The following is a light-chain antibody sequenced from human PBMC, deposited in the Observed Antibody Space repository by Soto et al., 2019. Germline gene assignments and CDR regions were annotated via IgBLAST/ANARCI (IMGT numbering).Light chain of an antibody. V-gene: IGLV2-14*01. CDR3: TSYTSSSTLV. CDR1: SSDVGTYNY. Sequence: QSVLTQPASVSGSPGQSITISCTGTSSDVGTYNYVSWYQQHAGKVPNLMIYDVSNRPSGVSDRFSGSKSGNTASLTISGLQAEDEADYYCTSYTSSSTLVFGGGTKLTVL. CDR2: DVS. J-gene: IGLJ2*01.